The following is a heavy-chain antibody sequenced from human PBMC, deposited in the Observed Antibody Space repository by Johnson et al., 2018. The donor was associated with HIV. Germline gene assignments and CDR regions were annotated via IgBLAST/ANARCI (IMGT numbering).Heavy chain of an antibody. CDR2: IKQDGSEK. CDR1: GFTFGDYA. D-gene: IGHD1-26*01. Sequence: MQLVESGGGLVQPGGSLRLSCTASGFTFGDYAMSWFRQAPGKGLEWVANIKQDGSEKYYVDSVKGRFTISRDNAKNSLYLQMNSLRAEDTAVYYCAKDSIEWELRAFDIWGQGTMVTVSS. CDR3: AKDSIEWELRAFDI. J-gene: IGHJ3*02. V-gene: IGHV3-7*03.